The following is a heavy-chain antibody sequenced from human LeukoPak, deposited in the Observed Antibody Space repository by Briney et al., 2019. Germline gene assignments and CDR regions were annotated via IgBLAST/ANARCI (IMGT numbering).Heavy chain of an antibody. CDR3: ARENSGSYYQFDC. CDR2: ISSSTSYI. V-gene: IGHV3-21*01. CDR1: GFIFSTYS. Sequence: TGGSPRLSCAASGFIFSTYSMNWVRQAPGKGLEWVSSISSSTSYIYYADSVKGRFTISRDNAKNSLYLQMNSLRPEDTAVYYCARENSGSYYQFDCWGQGTLVTVSS. J-gene: IGHJ4*02. D-gene: IGHD1-26*01.